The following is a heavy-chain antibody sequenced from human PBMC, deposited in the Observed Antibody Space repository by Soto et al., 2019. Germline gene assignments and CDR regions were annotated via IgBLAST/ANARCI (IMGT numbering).Heavy chain of an antibody. CDR3: ARTTNYYYYMDV. J-gene: IGHJ6*03. Sequence: GGSLRLSCAASGFTFSSYAMHWVRQAPGKGLEWVAVISYDGSTIYYADSVKGRFTISRDSSKNSLYLQMNSLRAEDTAVYFCARTTNYYYYMDVWGKGTTVTVSS. V-gene: IGHV3-30-3*01. CDR2: ISYDGSTI. CDR1: GFTFSSYA. D-gene: IGHD1-1*01.